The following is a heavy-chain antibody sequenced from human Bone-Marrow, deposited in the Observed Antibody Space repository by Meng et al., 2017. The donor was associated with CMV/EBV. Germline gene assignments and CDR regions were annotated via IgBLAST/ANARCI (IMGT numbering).Heavy chain of an antibody. CDR1: GFTFSSYS. V-gene: IGHV3-21*01. CDR2: ISSSSSYI. CDR3: AGESALYSSGRFDP. J-gene: IGHJ5*02. Sequence: GESLKISCAASGFTFSSYSMNWVRQAPGKGLEWVSSISSSSSYIYYADSVKGRFTISRDNAKNSLYLQMNSLRAEDTAVYYCAGESALYSSGRFDPWGQGTLVTVSS. D-gene: IGHD6-19*01.